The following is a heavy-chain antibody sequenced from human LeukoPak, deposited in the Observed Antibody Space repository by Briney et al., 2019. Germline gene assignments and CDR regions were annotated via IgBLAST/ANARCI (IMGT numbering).Heavy chain of an antibody. D-gene: IGHD6-13*01. CDR1: GGSISSYY. J-gene: IGHJ6*02. CDR2: IYYSGST. CDR3: ARGAGYSSSWYVDYYYYYGMDV. Sequence: PSETLSLTCTVSGGSISSYYWSWIRQPPGKGLEWIGYIYYSGSTNYNPSLKGRVTISVDTSKNQFSLKLSSVTAADTAVYYCARGAGYSSSWYVDYYYYYGMDVWGQGTTVTVSS. V-gene: IGHV4-59*01.